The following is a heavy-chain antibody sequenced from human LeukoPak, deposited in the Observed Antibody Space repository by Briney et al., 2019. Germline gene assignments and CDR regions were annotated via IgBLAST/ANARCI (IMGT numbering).Heavy chain of an antibody. D-gene: IGHD5-18*01. V-gene: IGHV1-18*01. CDR3: ARDSTYGYNYFDY. Sequence: GASVKVSCKASGYTFTSYGITWARQAPGQGLEWMGWISTFNGDTNYAQKFQGRVTMTTDTSTSTAYMELRSLRSDDTAVYYCARDSTYGYNYFDYWGQGTLVTVSS. CDR1: GYTFTSYG. CDR2: ISTFNGDT. J-gene: IGHJ4*02.